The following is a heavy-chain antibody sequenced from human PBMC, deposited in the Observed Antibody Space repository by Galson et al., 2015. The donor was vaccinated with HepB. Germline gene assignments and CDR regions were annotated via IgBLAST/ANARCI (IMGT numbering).Heavy chain of an antibody. CDR3: ARNPKAEWELLDYFDY. CDR1: GYSFTSYW. V-gene: IGHV5-51*01. J-gene: IGHJ4*02. CDR2: IYPGDSDT. Sequence: QSGAEVKKPGESLKISCKGSGYSFTSYWIGWVRQMPGKGLEWMGIIYPGDSDTRYSPSFQGQVTISADKSISTAYLQWSSLKASDTAMYYCARNPKAEWELLDYFDYWGQGTLVTVSS. D-gene: IGHD1-26*01.